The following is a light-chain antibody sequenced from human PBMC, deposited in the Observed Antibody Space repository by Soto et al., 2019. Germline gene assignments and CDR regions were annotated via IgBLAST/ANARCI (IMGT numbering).Light chain of an antibody. CDR2: KAS. CDR1: QSISSW. CDR3: QQYNSAWT. V-gene: IGKV1-5*03. Sequence: DIPMTQSPSTLSASVGDRVTITSRASQSISSWLAWYQQKPGKAPKLLIYKASSLESGVPSRFSGSGSGTEFPLTISSLQPDDCATYYCQQYNSAWTFGQGTKVEIK. J-gene: IGKJ1*01.